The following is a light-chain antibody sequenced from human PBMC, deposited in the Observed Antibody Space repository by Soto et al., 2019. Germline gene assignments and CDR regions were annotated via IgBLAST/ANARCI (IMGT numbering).Light chain of an antibody. CDR2: GAS. CDR1: QSVSSN. Sequence: EIVMTQSPATLSVSPGERATLSCRASQSVSSNLAWYQQKPGQAPRLLIYGASTRATGIPARFSGSGSGTEFTLTISSLQSEDFAVYYCQQYMAFGQGTKV. CDR3: QQYMA. J-gene: IGKJ1*01. V-gene: IGKV3-15*01.